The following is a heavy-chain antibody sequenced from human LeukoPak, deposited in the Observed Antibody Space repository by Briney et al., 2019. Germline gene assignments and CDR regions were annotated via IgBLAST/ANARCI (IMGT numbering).Heavy chain of an antibody. Sequence: GRSLRLSCAASGFTFSSYGMHWVRQAPGKGLEWVAVIWYDGSNKYYADSVKGRFTISRDNSKNTLYLQMNSLRAEDTAVYYCARDDRERAFDIWGQGTMVTVSS. CDR3: ARDDRERAFDI. D-gene: IGHD1-26*01. V-gene: IGHV3-33*01. J-gene: IGHJ3*02. CDR1: GFTFSSYG. CDR2: IWYDGSNK.